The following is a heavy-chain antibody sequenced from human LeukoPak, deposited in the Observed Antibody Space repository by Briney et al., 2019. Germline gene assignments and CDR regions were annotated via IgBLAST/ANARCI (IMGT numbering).Heavy chain of an antibody. CDR1: GGSISSSNW. Sequence: SGTLSLTCAVSGGSISSSNWWSWVRQPPGKGLEWIGEIYHSGSTNYNPSLKSRVTISVDTSKNQFSLKLSSVTAADTAVYYCARHDLDYYYYMDVWGKGTTVTISS. CDR3: ARHDLDYYYYMDV. D-gene: IGHD2-21*02. CDR2: IYHSGST. J-gene: IGHJ6*03. V-gene: IGHV4-4*02.